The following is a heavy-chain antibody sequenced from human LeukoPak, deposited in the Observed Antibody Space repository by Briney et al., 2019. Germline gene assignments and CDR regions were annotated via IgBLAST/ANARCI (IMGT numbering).Heavy chain of an antibody. V-gene: IGHV4-59*01. CDR1: GGSISSYY. D-gene: IGHD7-27*01. J-gene: IGHJ4*02. Sequence: KPSETLSLTCTVSGGSISSYYWSWIRQPPGKGLEWIGYIYYSGSTNYNPSLKSRVTISVDTSKNQFSLKLSSVTAADTAVYYCARARTGERFDYWGQGTLVTVSS. CDR2: IYYSGST. CDR3: ARARTGERFDY.